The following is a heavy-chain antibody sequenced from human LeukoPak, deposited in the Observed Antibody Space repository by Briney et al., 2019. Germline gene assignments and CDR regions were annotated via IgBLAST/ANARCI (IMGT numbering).Heavy chain of an antibody. J-gene: IGHJ4*02. CDR1: GFTSRSTV. CDR3: ARELYGGYDY. V-gene: IGHV3-23*01. Sequence: GGSLRLSCAASGFTSRSTVMTWVRQAPGKGLEWVSTISPDGKYIYYADSLRGRFTMSRDNSKNTLYLQMNSLRAEDTAVYYCARELYGGYDYWGQGTLVTVSS. D-gene: IGHD5-12*01. CDR2: ISPDGKYI.